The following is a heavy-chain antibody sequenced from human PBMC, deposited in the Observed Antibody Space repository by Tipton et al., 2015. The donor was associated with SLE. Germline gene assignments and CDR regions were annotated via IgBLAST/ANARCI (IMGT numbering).Heavy chain of an antibody. CDR1: GFTFDDYA. D-gene: IGHD7-27*01. Sequence: SLRLSCAASGFTFDDYAMHWVRQAPGKGLEWVSGISWNSGSIGYADSVKGRFTISRDNAKNSLYLQMNSLRAEDTAVYYCARDLFGISDYNWGSAYWGQGTLVTVSS. V-gene: IGHV3-9*01. CDR2: ISWNSGSI. J-gene: IGHJ4*02. CDR3: ARDLFGISDYNWGSAY.